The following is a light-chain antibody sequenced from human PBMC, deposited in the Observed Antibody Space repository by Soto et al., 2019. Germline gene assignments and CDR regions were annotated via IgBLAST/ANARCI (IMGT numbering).Light chain of an antibody. Sequence: EIVLTQSPGTLSLCPGERATLSCRASQSVSSNYLAWYQQRPGQAPRLLIYGASSRATGIPDRFSGSVSGTDFTLTISRLEPEDFAVYYCQRYGGSPGTFGQGTKVDIK. CDR1: QSVSSNY. CDR3: QRYGGSPGT. V-gene: IGKV3-20*01. CDR2: GAS. J-gene: IGKJ1*01.